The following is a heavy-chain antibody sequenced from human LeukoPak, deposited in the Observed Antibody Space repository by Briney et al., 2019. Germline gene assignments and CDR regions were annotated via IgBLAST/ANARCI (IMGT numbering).Heavy chain of an antibody. Sequence: PGGSLRLSCAASGFTFSTYAMHWVRQAPGKGLEWVGRIKSKTDGGTTDYAAPVKGRFTISRDDSKNTLYLQMNSLKTEDTAVYYCTTALNYDFWSGELFDYWGQGTLVTVSS. CDR2: IKSKTDGGTT. CDR1: GFTFSTYA. CDR3: TTALNYDFWSGELFDY. V-gene: IGHV3-15*01. D-gene: IGHD3-3*01. J-gene: IGHJ4*02.